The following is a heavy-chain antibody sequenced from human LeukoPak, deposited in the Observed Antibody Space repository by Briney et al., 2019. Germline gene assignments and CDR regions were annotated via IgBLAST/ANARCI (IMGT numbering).Heavy chain of an antibody. J-gene: IGHJ4*02. Sequence: PGGSLRLSCAASGFDFAIYWMFWVRQAPGKGLVWVAQINSDGSGATYGDSAKGRFSISRDNAKNTLFLYMSGLRAEDTAVYYCARGTSTAPGIDYWGQGTLVAVSS. CDR3: ARGTSTAPGIDY. CDR2: INSDGSGA. D-gene: IGHD6-13*01. CDR1: GFDFAIYW. V-gene: IGHV3-74*01.